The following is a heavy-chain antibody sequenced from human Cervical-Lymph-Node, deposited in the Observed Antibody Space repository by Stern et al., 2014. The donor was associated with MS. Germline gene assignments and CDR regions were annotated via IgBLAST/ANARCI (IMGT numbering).Heavy chain of an antibody. CDR3: AREGYYHGSGTYKPPTYYGMDV. D-gene: IGHD3-10*01. V-gene: IGHV1-18*01. Sequence: VQLVESGAEVKKSGASVKVSCKTSGYTFSSYGISWVRQAPGQGLEWMGWISPYNDNTNYAQRLSGRVTLTTDTSTRTVYMEVRSLRLDDTAVYYCAREGYYHGSGTYKPPTYYGMDVWGQGTTVTVAS. CDR1: GYTFSSYG. J-gene: IGHJ6*02. CDR2: ISPYNDNT.